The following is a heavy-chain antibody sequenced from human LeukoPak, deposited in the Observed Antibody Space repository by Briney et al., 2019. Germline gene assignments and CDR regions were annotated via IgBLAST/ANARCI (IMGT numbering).Heavy chain of an antibody. CDR1: GYTFTSYG. J-gene: IGHJ4*02. D-gene: IGHD5-18*01. Sequence: GASVKVSCKASGYTFTSYGISWVRQAPGQGLEWMGWISAYNGNTNYAQRLQGRVTMTTDTSTSTAYMELRSLRSDDTAVYYCARELRGYSYGYSYYFDYWGQGTLVTVSS. CDR2: ISAYNGNT. V-gene: IGHV1-18*01. CDR3: ARELRGYSYGYSYYFDY.